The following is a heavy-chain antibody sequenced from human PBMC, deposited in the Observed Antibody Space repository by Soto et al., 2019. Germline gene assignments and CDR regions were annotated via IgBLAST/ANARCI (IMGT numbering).Heavy chain of an antibody. CDR3: AKKGDYDFWSGYYGTPQYYCDY. CDR2: ISGSGGST. V-gene: IGHV3-23*01. CDR1: GFTFSSYA. J-gene: IGHJ4*02. Sequence: EVQLLESGGGLVQPGGSLRLSCAASGFTFSSYAMSWVRQAPGKGLEWVSAISGSGGSTYYADSVKGRFTISRDNSKNALYMQMNSLRAEDTAVYYCAKKGDYDFWSGYYGTPQYYCDYWGQGTLVTVSS. D-gene: IGHD3-3*01.